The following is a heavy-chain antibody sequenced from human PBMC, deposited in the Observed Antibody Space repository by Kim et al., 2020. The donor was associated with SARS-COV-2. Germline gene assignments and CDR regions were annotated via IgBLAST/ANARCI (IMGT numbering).Heavy chain of an antibody. V-gene: IGHV3-49*02. Sequence: YAASVLGRFNISRDDSRNIAYLQMDSLRTEDTAVYYCARGTEYSVAVAGAWGQGTLVTVSS. D-gene: IGHD1-26*01. J-gene: IGHJ4*02. CDR3: ARGTEYSVAVAGA.